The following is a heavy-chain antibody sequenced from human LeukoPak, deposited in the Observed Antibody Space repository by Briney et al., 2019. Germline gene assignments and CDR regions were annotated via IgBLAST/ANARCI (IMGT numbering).Heavy chain of an antibody. D-gene: IGHD5-12*01. V-gene: IGHV4-59*01. J-gene: IGHJ4*02. Sequence: SQTLSLTCTVSGGSISSYYWSWIRQPPGKGLEWIGYIYYSGSTNYNPSLKSRVTISLDRSQSQFSLKLTSVTAADTAVYYCARGRGYSGYTYEYWGPGTLVTVSS. CDR2: IYYSGST. CDR1: GGSISSYY. CDR3: ARGRGYSGYTYEY.